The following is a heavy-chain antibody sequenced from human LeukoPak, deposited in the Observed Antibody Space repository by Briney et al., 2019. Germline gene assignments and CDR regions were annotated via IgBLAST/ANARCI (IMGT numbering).Heavy chain of an antibody. V-gene: IGHV4-39*07. Sequence: PSETLSLTCIVSGGSISSRSYYWGWIRQPPGKGLEWIGNIYYSGNTYYSPSLKSRVTISVDTSKNQISLRLSSVTAADTAVYYCARDRDYSSGWSYYYYMDVWGKGTTVTVSS. D-gene: IGHD6-19*01. J-gene: IGHJ6*03. CDR2: IYYSGNT. CDR3: ARDRDYSSGWSYYYYMDV. CDR1: GGSISSRSYY.